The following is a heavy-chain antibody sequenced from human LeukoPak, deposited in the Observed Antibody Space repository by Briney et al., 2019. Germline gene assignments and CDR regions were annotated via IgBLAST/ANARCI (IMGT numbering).Heavy chain of an antibody. CDR2: INWNGGST. CDR1: GFTFDDYG. V-gene: IGHV3-20*04. J-gene: IGHJ4*02. CDR3: AKEKRYDYVG. D-gene: IGHD3-16*01. Sequence: PGGSLRLSCAASGFTFDDYGMSWVRQAPGKGLEWVSGINWNGGSTGYADSVKGRFTISRDNSKNTLYLQMNSLRAEDTAVYYCAKEKRYDYVGWGQGTLVTVSS.